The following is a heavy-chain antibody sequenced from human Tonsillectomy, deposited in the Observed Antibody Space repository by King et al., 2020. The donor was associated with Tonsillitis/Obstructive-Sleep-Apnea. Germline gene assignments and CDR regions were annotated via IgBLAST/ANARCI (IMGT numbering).Heavy chain of an antibody. D-gene: IGHD4-17*01. CDR3: AKSRYVDYLNWFDP. CDR1: GFTFDDYA. J-gene: IGHJ5*02. Sequence: VQLVESGGGLVQPGRSLRLSCAASGFTFDDYAMHWVRQAPGKGLEWVSGISWNSDNTGYADSVKGRFTISRDNAKNSLYLQMNSLRAEDTALYYCAKSRYVDYLNWFDPWGQGTLVTVSS. V-gene: IGHV3-9*01. CDR2: ISWNSDNT.